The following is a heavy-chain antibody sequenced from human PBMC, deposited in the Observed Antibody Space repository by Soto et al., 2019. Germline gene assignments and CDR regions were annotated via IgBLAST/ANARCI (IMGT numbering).Heavy chain of an antibody. D-gene: IGHD1-1*01. CDR2: ISFDGGNK. Sequence: QVQLVESGGGVVQPGRSLRLSCVASGFSFSFASHALNWVRQAPGKGLEWVAVISFDGGNKFYADSVKGRFTISRDKSNNTLYLEMSSLRPDDTAVYYGAKRAAGTGAYLDCWGQGALVSVYS. J-gene: IGHJ4*02. V-gene: IGHV3-30-3*02. CDR3: AKRAAGTGAYLDC. CDR1: GFSFSFASHA.